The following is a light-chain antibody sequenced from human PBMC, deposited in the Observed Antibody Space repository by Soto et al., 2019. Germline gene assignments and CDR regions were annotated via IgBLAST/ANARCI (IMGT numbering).Light chain of an antibody. J-gene: IGKJ4*01. CDR1: QSVSAGN. V-gene: IGKV3-11*01. CDR3: QQRDDWPLT. Sequence: EIVLTQSPATLSLSPGERATLSCRASQSVSAGNLAWYQQKPGQAPRLLFYDASSRATDIPARFSGSGSGTDFTLTISNLEPEDFAVYYCQQRDDWPLTFGGGTKVDIK. CDR2: DAS.